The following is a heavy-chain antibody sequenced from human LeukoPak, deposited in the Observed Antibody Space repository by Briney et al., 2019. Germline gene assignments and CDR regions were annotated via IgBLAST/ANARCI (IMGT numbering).Heavy chain of an antibody. D-gene: IGHD2-21*02. Sequence: GGSLRLSCAASGFTFSGSTMNWVRQAPGKGLEWVSFISTSSSYIYYADSVKGRFTISKDNAKNTLYLQMNSLRAEDTAVYYCARGHIVVVTAPDYWGQGTLVTVSS. CDR2: ISTSSSYI. CDR1: GFTFSGST. V-gene: IGHV3-21*01. J-gene: IGHJ4*02. CDR3: ARGHIVVVTAPDY.